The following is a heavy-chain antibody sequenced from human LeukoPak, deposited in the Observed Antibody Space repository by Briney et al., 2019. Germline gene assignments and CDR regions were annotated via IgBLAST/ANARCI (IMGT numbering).Heavy chain of an antibody. CDR2: FDPEDGET. CDR3: ATVGLPHDSSGTYWYFDL. D-gene: IGHD3-22*01. J-gene: IGHJ2*01. V-gene: IGHV1-24*01. CDR1: GYTLTELS. Sequence: ASVKVSCKGSGYTLTELSMHWVRQAPGKGLEWMGGFDPEDGETIYAQKFQGRVTMTEDTSTDTAYMELSSLRSEDTAVYYCATVGLPHDSSGTYWYFDLWGRGTLVTVSS.